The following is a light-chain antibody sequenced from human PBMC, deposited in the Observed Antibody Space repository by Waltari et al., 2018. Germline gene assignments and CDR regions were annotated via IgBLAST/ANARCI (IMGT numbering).Light chain of an antibody. J-gene: IGKJ1*01. CDR1: QSVSRS. CDR3: QKYVSLPAT. Sequence: EIVLTQSPGTLSLSPGERATLSCRASQSVSRSLAWYQQKPGQAPSLLIYDASSRATGIPDRFSGGGSGTDFSLTISRLEPEDFAVYYCQKYVSLPATFGQGTKVEIK. CDR2: DAS. V-gene: IGKV3-20*01.